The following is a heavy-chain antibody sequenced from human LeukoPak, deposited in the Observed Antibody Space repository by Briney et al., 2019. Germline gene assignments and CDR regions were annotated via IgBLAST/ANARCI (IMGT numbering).Heavy chain of an antibody. CDR1: GGTFSIYA. Sequence: GASVTVSFKASGGTFSIYAISWVRPAPGQGLEWMGGIIPIFGTANYAQKFQGRVTITTDEATSTAYMELSSLRSEDTAVYYCAKNPVGATWYYFDYWGQGTLVTVSS. CDR2: IIPIFGTA. CDR3: AKNPVGATWYYFDY. J-gene: IGHJ4*02. V-gene: IGHV1-69*05. D-gene: IGHD1-26*01.